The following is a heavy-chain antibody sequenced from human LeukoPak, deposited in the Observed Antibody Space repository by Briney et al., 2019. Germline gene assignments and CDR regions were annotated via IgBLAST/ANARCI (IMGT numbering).Heavy chain of an antibody. Sequence: ASVKVSCKASGYTLTGYYMHWVRQAPGQELEWVGWINPNSGGTNYAQKFQGRVTMTRDTSISTAYMELSRLRSDDTAVYYCASGGYSYGHYDAFDIWGQGTMVTVSS. CDR3: ASGGYSYGHYDAFDI. J-gene: IGHJ3*02. V-gene: IGHV1-2*02. D-gene: IGHD5-18*01. CDR2: INPNSGGT. CDR1: GYTLTGYY.